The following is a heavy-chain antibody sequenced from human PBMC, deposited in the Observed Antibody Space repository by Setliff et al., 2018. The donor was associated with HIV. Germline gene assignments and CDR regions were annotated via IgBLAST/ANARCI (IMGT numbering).Heavy chain of an antibody. D-gene: IGHD5-12*01. CDR1: GYTFTNYY. J-gene: IGHJ3*02. V-gene: IGHV1-46*01. Sequence: WASVKVSCKASGYTFTNYYIHWVRQAPGQGLEWMGIINPSGGSTTYAQNFQGRVTMTRDTSTSTVYMELRSLKSEDTAVYYCARDMSGGDGYNHGAFDIWGQGTMVTVSS. CDR3: ARDMSGGDGYNHGAFDI. CDR2: INPSGGST.